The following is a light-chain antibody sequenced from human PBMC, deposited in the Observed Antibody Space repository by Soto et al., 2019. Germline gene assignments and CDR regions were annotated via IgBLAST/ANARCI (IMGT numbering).Light chain of an antibody. J-gene: IGKJ2*01. V-gene: IGKV1-39*01. CDR2: AAS. Sequence: IQLTQSPSSLSTSVGDSVTITCRASQSISNFLNWYQHKPGKAPDLLIYAASTLFSGVPSRFRGSGSGTDFTLPITSLQPEDFATYYCQQSYRAPYTVGQGTKLEIK. CDR1: QSISNF. CDR3: QQSYRAPYT.